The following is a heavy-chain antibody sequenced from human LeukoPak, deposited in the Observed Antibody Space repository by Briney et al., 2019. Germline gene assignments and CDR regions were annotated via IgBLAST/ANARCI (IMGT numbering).Heavy chain of an antibody. CDR1: GFTFSNYW. J-gene: IGHJ6*03. CDR2: INSDGSTT. V-gene: IGHV3-74*01. CDR3: ARGGSPYYYYYMDV. Sequence: GSLRLSCAASGFTFSNYWMHWVRQAPGKGLVWVSRINSDGSTTSYADSVKGRFTISRDNAKNTLYLQMNSLRAEDTAVYYCARGGSPYYYYYMDVWGKGTTVTVPS.